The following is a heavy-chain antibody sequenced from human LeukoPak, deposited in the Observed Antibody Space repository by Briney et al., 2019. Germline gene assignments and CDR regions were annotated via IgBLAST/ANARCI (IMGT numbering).Heavy chain of an antibody. D-gene: IGHD7-27*01. Sequence: QPGGSLRPACAASGFTFSSYAMSWVRQAPGKGLEWVSAISGSGGSTCYADSVKGPLTISRDNSKNTLYLQMNSLRAEDTAVYYCARDRLGPDYWGQGTLVTVSS. J-gene: IGHJ4*02. CDR1: GFTFSSYA. V-gene: IGHV3-23*01. CDR3: ARDRLGPDY. CDR2: ISGSGGST.